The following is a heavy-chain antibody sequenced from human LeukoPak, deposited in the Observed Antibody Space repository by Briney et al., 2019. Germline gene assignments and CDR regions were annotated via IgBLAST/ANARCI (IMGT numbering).Heavy chain of an antibody. CDR2: ISAYNGNT. CDR1: GYTFTSYG. J-gene: IGHJ4*02. V-gene: IGHV1-18*01. CDR3: ARRLILRYFDWLNDY. D-gene: IGHD3-9*01. Sequence: ASVKVSCKASGYTFTSYGISRVRQAPGPGHEWMGWISAYNGNTNYAQKLQGRVTMTTDTFTSTAYMELRSLRSDDTAVYYCARRLILRYFDWLNDYWGQGTLVTVSS.